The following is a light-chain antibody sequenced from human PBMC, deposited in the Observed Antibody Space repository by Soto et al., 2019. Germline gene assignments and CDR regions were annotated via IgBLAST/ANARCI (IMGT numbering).Light chain of an antibody. Sequence: EIVLTPSPATLSVSPGERATLSCRASQSVSTNLAWYQQKPGQAPRLLIYGASTRATGTPARFSGRGSGTEFTLTISSLQSEDFALYYCQQCNNWPPWTFGQGTKVDIK. CDR1: QSVSTN. V-gene: IGKV3-15*01. CDR2: GAS. CDR3: QQCNNWPPWT. J-gene: IGKJ1*01.